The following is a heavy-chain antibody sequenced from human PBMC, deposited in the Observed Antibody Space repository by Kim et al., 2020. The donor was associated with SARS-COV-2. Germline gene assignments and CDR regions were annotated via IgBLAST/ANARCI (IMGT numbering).Heavy chain of an antibody. D-gene: IGHD3-10*01. J-gene: IGHJ4*02. V-gene: IGHV4-39*07. CDR3: ARVGRGGTFFVS. Sequence: YANPSLKSRILISIDTSKKQFSMRLNSVTAADTAVFYCARVGRGGTFFVSWGQGTLVTVSS.